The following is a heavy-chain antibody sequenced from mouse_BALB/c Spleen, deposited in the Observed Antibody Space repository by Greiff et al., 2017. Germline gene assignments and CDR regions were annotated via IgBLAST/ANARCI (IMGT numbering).Heavy chain of an antibody. CDR1: GYTFTSYV. CDR3: ARDVYDYDGWFAY. V-gene: IGHV1-14*01. Sequence: EVQLQQSGPELVKPGASVKMSCKASGYTFTSYVMHWVKQKPGQGLEWIGYINPYNDGTKYNEKFKGKATLTSDKSSSTAYMELSSLTSEDSAVYYCARDVYDYDGWFAYWGQGTLVTVSA. D-gene: IGHD2-4*01. CDR2: INPYNDGT. J-gene: IGHJ3*01.